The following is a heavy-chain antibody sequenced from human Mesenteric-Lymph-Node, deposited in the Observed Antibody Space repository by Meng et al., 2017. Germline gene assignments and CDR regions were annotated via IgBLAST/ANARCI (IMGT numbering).Heavy chain of an antibody. J-gene: IGHJ4*02. CDR3: GRDQGRQLINH. D-gene: IGHD1-1*01. CDR1: GDSFSSDIW. V-gene: IGHV4-4*02. CDR2: VYHRGDT. Sequence: VRLRGSGPGLVKSLGPLSLACTLSGDSFSSDIWWSWVRQPPGKGLEWIGEVYHRGDTNYNPSLKSRVVISVDRSKNQFSLNLSSVTAADTAVYYCGRDQGRQLINHWGQGTLVTVSS.